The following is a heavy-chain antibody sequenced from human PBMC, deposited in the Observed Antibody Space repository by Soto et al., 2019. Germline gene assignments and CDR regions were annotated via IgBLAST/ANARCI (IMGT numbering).Heavy chain of an antibody. Sequence: SETLSLTCTVSGGSISSSSYYWGWIRQPPGKGLEWIGSIYYSGSTYYNPSLKSRVTISVDTSKNQFSLKLSSVTAADTAVYYCARGNVYCTIGVCYTEKYYFDYWGQGTLVTVSS. CDR1: GGSISSSSYY. J-gene: IGHJ4*02. CDR3: ARGNVYCTIGVCYTEKYYFDY. V-gene: IGHV4-39*01. D-gene: IGHD2-8*01. CDR2: IYYSGST.